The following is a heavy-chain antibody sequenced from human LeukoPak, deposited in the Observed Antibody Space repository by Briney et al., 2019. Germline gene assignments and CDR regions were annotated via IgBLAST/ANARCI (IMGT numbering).Heavy chain of an antibody. Sequence: ASVKVSCKASGYTFTGYYMHWVRQAPGQGLERMGRINPNSGGTNYAQKFQGRVTMTRDTSISTAYMELSRLRSDDTAVYYCARPYCSGGSSPAYYYYMDVWGKGTTVTVSS. D-gene: IGHD2-15*01. J-gene: IGHJ6*03. CDR2: INPNSGGT. CDR3: ARPYCSGGSSPAYYYYMDV. V-gene: IGHV1-2*06. CDR1: GYTFTGYY.